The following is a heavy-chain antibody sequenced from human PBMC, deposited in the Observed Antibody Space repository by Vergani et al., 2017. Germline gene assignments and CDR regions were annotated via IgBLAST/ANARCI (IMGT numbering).Heavy chain of an antibody. V-gene: IGHV3-23*01. CDR2: ISGSGGSK. Sequence: EVQLLESGGGLVQPGGSLRLSCAASGFTFSSYAMSWVRQAPGKGLEWVSAISGSGGSKYYADSVKCRFTISRDNSKNTLYLQMNSLRAEDTAVYYCAKDSRFGSGYYTSFDYWGQGTLVTVSS. CDR3: AKDSRFGSGYYTSFDY. D-gene: IGHD3-3*01. CDR1: GFTFSSYA. J-gene: IGHJ4*02.